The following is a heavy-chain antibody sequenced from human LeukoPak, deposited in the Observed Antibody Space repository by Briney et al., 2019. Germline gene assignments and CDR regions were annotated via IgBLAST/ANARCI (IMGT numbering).Heavy chain of an antibody. J-gene: IGHJ4*02. CDR3: ARDATSPLGSGYFDF. CDR1: GFTFSDHA. Sequence: PGRSLRLSCAASGFTFSDHAMHWVRQAPGKGLEWVTVISSDGGTKYNADSVQGRFTISRDNSKNTLYLQMNSLRTEDTAVYYCARDATSPLGSGYFDFWGKGILVTVSS. V-gene: IGHV3-30*04. D-gene: IGHD2-15*01. CDR2: ISSDGGTK.